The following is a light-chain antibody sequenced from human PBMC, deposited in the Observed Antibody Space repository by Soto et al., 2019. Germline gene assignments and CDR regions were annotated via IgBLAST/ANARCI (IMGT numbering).Light chain of an antibody. Sequence: EIVLTQSPATLSFSPGERATLSCRASQSVNGFLAWYQQKPGQAPSLLIYDVSSRATGIPARFSGSGSGTDFTLTISSLEPEDFAVYYCQQRANWPRSTFGQGTKLEIK. J-gene: IGKJ2*02. CDR2: DVS. CDR1: QSVNGF. V-gene: IGKV3-11*01. CDR3: QQRANWPRST.